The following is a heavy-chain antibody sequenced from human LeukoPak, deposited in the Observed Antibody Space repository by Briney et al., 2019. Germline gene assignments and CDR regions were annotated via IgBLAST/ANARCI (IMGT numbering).Heavy chain of an antibody. D-gene: IGHD3-22*01. J-gene: IGHJ4*02. V-gene: IGHV3-30*02. CDR3: VKVLTGYYYDSSGLDY. CDR1: GFTFSSYG. Sequence: GGSLRLSCAASGFTFSSYGMHWVRQAPGKGLEWVAFIRYDGSNKYYADSVKGRFTISRDNSKNTLYLQMNSLRAEDTAVYYCVKVLTGYYYDSSGLDYWGQGTLVTVSS. CDR2: IRYDGSNK.